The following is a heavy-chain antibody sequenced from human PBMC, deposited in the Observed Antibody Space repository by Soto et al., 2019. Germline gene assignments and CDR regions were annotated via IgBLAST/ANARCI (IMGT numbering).Heavy chain of an antibody. J-gene: IGHJ6*02. CDR2: INHSGST. V-gene: IGHV4-34*01. CDR3: ARAPPFYYYGMNV. CDR1: GGSFSDYY. Sequence: SETLSLTCAIYGGSFSDYYCSWIRQSPGKGLEWIGEINHSGSTNYNPSLKTRVTISLDTSMNLFSLKLSSVTAADTAVYYCARAPPFYYYGMNVWGQGTTVTVSS.